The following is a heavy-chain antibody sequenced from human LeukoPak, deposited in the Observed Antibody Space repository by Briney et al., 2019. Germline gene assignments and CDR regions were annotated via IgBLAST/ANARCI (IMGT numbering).Heavy chain of an antibody. D-gene: IGHD6-13*01. V-gene: IGHV4-4*02. CDR1: GGSISSSNW. CDR2: IYHSRST. Sequence: PSETLSLTCAVSGGSISSSNWWSWVRQPPGKGLEWIGEIYHSRSTNYNPSLKSRVTISVDKSKNQFSLKLSSVTAADTAVYYCARGGFYRSSWTGWFDPWGQGTLVTVSS. CDR3: ARGGFYRSSWTGWFDP. J-gene: IGHJ5*02.